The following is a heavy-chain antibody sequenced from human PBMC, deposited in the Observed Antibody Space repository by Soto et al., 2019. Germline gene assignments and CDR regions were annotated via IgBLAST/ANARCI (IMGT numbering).Heavy chain of an antibody. CDR1: GFTFSNYA. D-gene: IGHD6-6*01. V-gene: IGHV3-23*01. J-gene: IGHJ6*02. Sequence: GGSMNISSAASGFTFSNYAMSWVRQAPVKGLEWVSSISSSGGTIYYADSVKGRFTISRDNSKNTLYLQVNSLRAEDTAIYFCAKDQVAARRYYYYGMDVWGQGTTVTVSS. CDR3: AKDQVAARRYYYYGMDV. CDR2: ISSSGGTI.